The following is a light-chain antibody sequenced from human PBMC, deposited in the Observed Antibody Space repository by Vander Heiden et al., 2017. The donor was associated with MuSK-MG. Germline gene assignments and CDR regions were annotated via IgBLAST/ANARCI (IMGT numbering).Light chain of an antibody. Sequence: DIVMTQTPLSLSVTPGQPASISCKSSQSLLHSDGRTYFNWYLQKPGQPSQLLIYAVSNRCSGVPDRFSGSGSGTDFTLKISRVEAEDVGVYYCRQSLHLPWTFGQGTKVEIK. V-gene: IGKV2D-29*01. J-gene: IGKJ1*01. CDR1: QSLLHSDGRTY. CDR3: RQSLHLPWT. CDR2: AVS.